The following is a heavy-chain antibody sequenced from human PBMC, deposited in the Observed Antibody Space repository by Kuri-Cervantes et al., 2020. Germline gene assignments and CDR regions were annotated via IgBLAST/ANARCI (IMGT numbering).Heavy chain of an antibody. J-gene: IGHJ4*02. CDR1: GFTFTSSA. CDR2: IVVGSGNT. CDR3: ARGFSSERPVMTDY. Sequence: SVKVSCKASGFTFTSSAVQWVRQARGQRLEWIGWIVVGSGNTNYAQKFQARVTMTRDTSTSTVDMELTSLRSEDTAVYYCARGFSSERPVMTDYWGQGTLVTVSS. D-gene: IGHD2-21*01. V-gene: IGHV1-58*01.